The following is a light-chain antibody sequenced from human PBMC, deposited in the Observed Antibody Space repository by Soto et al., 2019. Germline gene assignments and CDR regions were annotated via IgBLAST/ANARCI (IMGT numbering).Light chain of an antibody. CDR1: KLGDKY. Sequence: SYELTQPPSVSVSPGQTASITCSGDKLGDKYACWYQQKPGQSPVLVIYQDSKRPSGIPERFSGSNSGNTATLTISGTQAMDEADYYCQAWDSSLSAYVFGTGTKGTV. V-gene: IGLV3-1*01. J-gene: IGLJ1*01. CDR3: QAWDSSLSAYV. CDR2: QDS.